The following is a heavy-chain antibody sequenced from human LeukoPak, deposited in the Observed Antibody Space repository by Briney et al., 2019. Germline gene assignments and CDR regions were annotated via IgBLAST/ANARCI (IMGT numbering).Heavy chain of an antibody. CDR2: ISGSGGST. CDR1: GFTFSSYA. D-gene: IGHD3-10*01. CDR3: ARDVVLGSGSCAS. V-gene: IGHV3-23*01. J-gene: IGHJ4*02. Sequence: GGSLRLSCAASGFTFSSYAMSWVRQAPGKGLEWVSAISGSGGSTYYADSVKGRFTVSRDIAKNTLFLQMNSLRAEDTAVYFCARDVVLGSGSCASWGQGTLVTVSS.